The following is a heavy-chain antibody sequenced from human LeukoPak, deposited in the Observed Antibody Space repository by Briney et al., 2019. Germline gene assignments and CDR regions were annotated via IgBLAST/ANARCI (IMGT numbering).Heavy chain of an antibody. CDR3: ARGGPSSGWSNKRAFDI. J-gene: IGHJ3*02. D-gene: IGHD6-19*01. CDR1: DVSISSGGYY. Sequence: SETLSLTCTVSDVSISSGGYYWSWIRQHPGKGLEWIGYIFYSGSTNYNPSLKSRVTISVDTSKNQFSLKLSSVTAADTAVYYCARGGPSSGWSNKRAFDIWGQGTMVTVSS. CDR2: IFYSGST. V-gene: IGHV4-31*03.